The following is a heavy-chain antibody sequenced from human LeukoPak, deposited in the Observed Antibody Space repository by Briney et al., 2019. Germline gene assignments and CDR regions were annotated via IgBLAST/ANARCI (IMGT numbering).Heavy chain of an antibody. V-gene: IGHV3-21*01. J-gene: IGHJ5*02. CDR3: ARDYDILTDNWFDP. D-gene: IGHD3-9*01. CDR2: ISSSSSYI. CDR1: GFTFNSYS. Sequence: GGSLRLSCAVSGFTFNSYSMNWVRQAPGKGLEWVSSISSSSSYIYYAESVKGRFTISRDNAKNSLYLQMNSLRAEDTAVYYCARDYDILTDNWFDPWGQGTLVTVSS.